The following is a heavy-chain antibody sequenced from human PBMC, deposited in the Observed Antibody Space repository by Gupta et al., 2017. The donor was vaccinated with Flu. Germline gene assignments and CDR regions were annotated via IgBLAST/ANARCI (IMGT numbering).Heavy chain of an antibody. J-gene: IGHJ5*02. CDR3: ARAAGFNPPPNFFDP. CDR1: GDSMRTYN. Sequence: QVQLQESGPGLVKHAAPLSLTCNVSGDSMRTYNWNWIRQSAGKRLEWLGRIYVNGTTNYNPYLNSRISRSMDPSRNPFSMWLTSVTAADTALYFGARAAGFNPPPNFFDPWGQGGPVTVAS. D-gene: IGHD1-1*01. V-gene: IGHV4-4*07. CDR2: IYVNGTT.